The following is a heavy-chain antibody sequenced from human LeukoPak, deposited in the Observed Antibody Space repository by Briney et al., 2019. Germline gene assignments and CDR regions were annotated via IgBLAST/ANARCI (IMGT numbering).Heavy chain of an antibody. CDR1: GGTFSSYA. CDR3: SRVNGGFDPLGDIYSFYGMDV. CDR2: MNPNSGNT. D-gene: IGHD5-12*01. Sequence: GASVKVSCKASGGTFSSYAISWVRQAPGQGLEWMGWMNPNSGNTVYAQKFQGRVTMTRNTSISTAYMELSSLRSEDTALYYCSRVNGGFDPLGDIYSFYGMDVWGQGTTVTVSS. J-gene: IGHJ6*02. V-gene: IGHV1-8*02.